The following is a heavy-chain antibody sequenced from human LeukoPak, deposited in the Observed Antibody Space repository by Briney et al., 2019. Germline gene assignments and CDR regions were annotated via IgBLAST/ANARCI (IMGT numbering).Heavy chain of an antibody. CDR1: GYTVTSYY. V-gene: IGHV1-46*01. Sequence: ASVKVFCKASGYTVTSYYMHWVRQAPGQGLEWMGIINPSGGSTSYAQKFQGRVTMTRDTSTSTVYMELRSLRSEDTAVYFCAREDSSGYYSGNYYYYGMDVWGQGTTVTVSS. CDR3: AREDSSGYYSGNYYYYGMDV. CDR2: INPSGGST. D-gene: IGHD3-22*01. J-gene: IGHJ6*02.